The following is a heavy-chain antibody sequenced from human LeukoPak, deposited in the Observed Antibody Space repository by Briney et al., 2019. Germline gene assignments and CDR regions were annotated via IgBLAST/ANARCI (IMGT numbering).Heavy chain of an antibody. CDR3: ARGVVVVVPAADNWFDP. CDR1: GGTFSSYT. Sequence: GASVKVSCKASGGTFSSYTISWVRQALGQGLEWMGRIIPILGIANYAQKFQGRVTITADKSTSTAYMELSSLRSEDTAVYYCARGVVVVVPAADNWFDPWGQGTLVTVSS. D-gene: IGHD2-2*01. J-gene: IGHJ5*02. CDR2: IIPILGIA. V-gene: IGHV1-69*02.